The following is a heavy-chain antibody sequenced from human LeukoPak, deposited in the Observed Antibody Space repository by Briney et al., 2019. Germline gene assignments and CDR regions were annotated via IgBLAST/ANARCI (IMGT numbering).Heavy chain of an antibody. V-gene: IGHV3-23*01. J-gene: IGHJ5*02. CDR3: ARDGTPTTVRPDWFDP. CDR2: ISGSGGST. Sequence: GGSLRLSCAASGFTFSSYAMSWVRQAPGKGLEWVSAISGSGGSTYYADSVKGRFTISRDNAKNSLYLQMNSLRAEDTAVYYCARDGTPTTVRPDWFDPWGQGTLVTVSS. CDR1: GFTFSSYA. D-gene: IGHD4-17*01.